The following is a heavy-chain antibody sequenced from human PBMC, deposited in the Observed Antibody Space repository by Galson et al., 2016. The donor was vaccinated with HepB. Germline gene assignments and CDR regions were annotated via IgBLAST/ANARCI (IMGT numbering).Heavy chain of an antibody. CDR1: GFMFSDYY. Sequence: SLRLSCAASGFMFSDYYMDWVRQAPGKGLEWVSSIDGSNDHIHYEDSVKGRFTMSRDDAKNLLYLQMNSLRAEDTAVYYCGRGDAFDIWGQGTVVTVSA. D-gene: IGHD3-16*01. V-gene: IGHV3-69-1*01. CDR3: GRGDAFDI. J-gene: IGHJ3*02. CDR2: IDGSNDHI.